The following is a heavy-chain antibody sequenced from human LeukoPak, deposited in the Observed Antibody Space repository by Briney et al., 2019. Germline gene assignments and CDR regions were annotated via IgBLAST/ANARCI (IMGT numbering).Heavy chain of an antibody. CDR3: ARTRGGYSYGYPGYFQH. J-gene: IGHJ1*01. CDR1: GYTFTGYY. CDR2: INPNSGGT. D-gene: IGHD5-18*01. Sequence: GASVKVSFKASGYTFTGYYMHWVRQAPGQGLEWMGWINPNSGGTNYAQKFQGRATMTRGTSITTAYMELSRLTSDDTAVYYCARTRGGYSYGYPGYFQHWGQGTLVTVSS. V-gene: IGHV1-2*02.